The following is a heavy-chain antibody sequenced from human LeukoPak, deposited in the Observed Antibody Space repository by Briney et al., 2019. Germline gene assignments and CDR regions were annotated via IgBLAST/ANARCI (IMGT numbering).Heavy chain of an antibody. CDR2: INDNGVSA. D-gene: IGHD3-3*01. CDR3: AKEGGRTFWSGPTFDY. V-gene: IGHV3-23*01. CDR1: GFAFSSYV. J-gene: IGHJ4*02. Sequence: PGGSLRLSCAASGFAFSSYVMTWVRQAPGKGLEWVSSINDNGVSAYYADSVKGRFTTSRDNSKNTLYLQMNSLRAEDTALYYCAKEGGRTFWSGPTFDYWGQGTLVTVSS.